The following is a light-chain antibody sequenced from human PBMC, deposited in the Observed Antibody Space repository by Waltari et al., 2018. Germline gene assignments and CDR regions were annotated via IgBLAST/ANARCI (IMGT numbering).Light chain of an antibody. Sequence: IVLTQSPGPLSLSHGDRVTLSCRASQSVSRSLAWYQQKPGQAPKPLIYGASTRATGIPDRFTGSGSGTDFSLTISSLEPEDFAIYFCQHYVRLPATFGQGTKVEIK. V-gene: IGKV3-20*01. CDR1: QSVSRS. CDR2: GAS. CDR3: QHYVRLPAT. J-gene: IGKJ1*01.